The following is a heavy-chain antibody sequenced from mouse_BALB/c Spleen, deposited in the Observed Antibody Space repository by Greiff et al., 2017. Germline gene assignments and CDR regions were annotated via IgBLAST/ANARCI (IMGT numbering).Heavy chain of an antibody. V-gene: IGHV1-7*01. CDR1: GYTFTSYW. Sequence: VQLQQSGAELAKPGASVKMSCKASGYTFTSYWMHWVNQRPGQGLEWIGYINPSTGYTEYNQKFKDKATLTADKSSSTAYMQLSSLTSEDSAVYYCAREIYYDYDYYAMDYWGQGTSVTVSS. CDR3: AREIYYDYDYYAMDY. J-gene: IGHJ4*01. CDR2: INPSTGYT. D-gene: IGHD2-4*01.